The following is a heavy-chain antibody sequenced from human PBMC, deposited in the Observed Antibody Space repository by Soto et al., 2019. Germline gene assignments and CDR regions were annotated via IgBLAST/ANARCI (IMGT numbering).Heavy chain of an antibody. Sequence: QVLLQESGPGLVKPSETLSPTCTVSGGSISSTSSYWGWIRQPPGQGLEWVACVDYSGSTYYKPSLKSRVTISVDTSKNQFSLKLSSVTAADTAVYYCARLPTGGMDVWGQGTTVTVSS. CDR1: GGSISSTSSY. V-gene: IGHV4-39*01. CDR2: VDYSGST. J-gene: IGHJ6*02. CDR3: ARLPTGGMDV.